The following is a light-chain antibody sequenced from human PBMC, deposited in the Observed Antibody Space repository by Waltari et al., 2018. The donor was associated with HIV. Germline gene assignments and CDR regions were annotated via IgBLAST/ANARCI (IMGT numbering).Light chain of an antibody. CDR1: VAAISDMRTNTR. V-gene: IGLV2-18*01. J-gene: IGLJ1*01. Sequence: QFALTKHPFVSRPPGPSVPTSATGAVAAISDMRTNTRCSWYRPLAGPAPKPLIYAADERPSGVPDRFTGYRFGITASLTISGLQAADEADYYCAYYTNTNTQYVFGTGTTVTVL. CDR3: AYYTNTNTQYV. CDR2: AAD.